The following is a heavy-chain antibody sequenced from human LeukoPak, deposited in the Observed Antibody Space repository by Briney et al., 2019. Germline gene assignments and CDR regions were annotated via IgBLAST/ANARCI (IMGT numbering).Heavy chain of an antibody. V-gene: IGHV1-18*01. J-gene: IGHJ3*02. CDR3: ARDRSPYYYDSSGPSGAFDI. Sequence: ASVKVSCKASGYTFTSYDINWVRQAPGQGLEWLGWISAYNGNTNYAQKLQGRVTMTTDTSTSTAYMELRSLRSDDTAVYYCARDRSPYYYDSSGPSGAFDIWGQGTMVTVSS. D-gene: IGHD3-22*01. CDR2: ISAYNGNT. CDR1: GYTFTSYD.